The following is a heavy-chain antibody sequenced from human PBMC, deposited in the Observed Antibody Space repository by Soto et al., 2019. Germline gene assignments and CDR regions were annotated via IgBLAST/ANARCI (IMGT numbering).Heavy chain of an antibody. V-gene: IGHV3-74*01. CDR1: GFTFSSYS. J-gene: IGHJ6*02. CDR3: ARDFSYSSSWRYYYYGMDV. Sequence: PGGSLRLSCAASGFTFSSYSMNWVRQAPGKGLEWVSRINSDGSSTSYADSVKGRFTISRDNAKNTLYLQMNSLRAEDTAVYYCARDFSYSSSWRYYYYGMDVWGQGTTVTVSS. CDR2: INSDGSST. D-gene: IGHD6-13*01.